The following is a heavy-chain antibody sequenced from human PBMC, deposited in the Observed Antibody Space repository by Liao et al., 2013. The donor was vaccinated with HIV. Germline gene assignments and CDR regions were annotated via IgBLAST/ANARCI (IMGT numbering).Heavy chain of an antibody. CDR2: IYASGST. Sequence: QVQLQESGPGLVKPSETLSLTCTVSGGSISSYYWSWIRQPAGKGLEWIGHIYASGSTNYNPSLRSRVTMSVDTSKNQFSLTLSSVTAADTAVYYCARMGYSSSWGSYYYYMDVWGKGTTVTVSS. D-gene: IGHD6-13*01. J-gene: IGHJ6*03. CDR1: GGSISSYY. CDR3: ARMGYSSSWGSYYYYMDV. V-gene: IGHV4-4*07.